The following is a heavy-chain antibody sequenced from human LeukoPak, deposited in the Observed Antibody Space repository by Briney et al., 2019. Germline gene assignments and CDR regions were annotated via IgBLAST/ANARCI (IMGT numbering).Heavy chain of an antibody. CDR3: ARDSPLAKSGYDWGGDPQVAGTGY. J-gene: IGHJ4*02. CDR2: INPNSGGT. D-gene: IGHD5-12*01. CDR1: GYTFTGYY. V-gene: IGHV1-2*02. Sequence: ASVKVSCKASGYTFTGYYMHWVRQAPGQGLEWMGWINPNSGGTNYAQKFQGRVTMTRDTSISTAYMELSRLRSDDTAVYYCARDSPLAKSGYDWGGDPQVAGTGYWGQGTLVTVSS.